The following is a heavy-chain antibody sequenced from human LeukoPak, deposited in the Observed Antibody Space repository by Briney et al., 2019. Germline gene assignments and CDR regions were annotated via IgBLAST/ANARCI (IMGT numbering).Heavy chain of an antibody. Sequence: GGSLTLSCAASGFPFSIFGMGWVRQAPGKGLECVSPITGSGGSTSYPDSVKGRFIISRDNSKNTLYLQMNSLRAEDTAVYYCARGKHTGRQYHFDYWGQGTLVTVAS. CDR2: ITGSGGST. J-gene: IGHJ4*02. CDR1: GFPFSIFG. CDR3: ARGKHTGRQYHFDY. V-gene: IGHV3-23*01. D-gene: IGHD2-2*01.